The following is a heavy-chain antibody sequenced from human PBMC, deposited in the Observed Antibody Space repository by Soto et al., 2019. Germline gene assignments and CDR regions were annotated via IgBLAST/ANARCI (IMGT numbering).Heavy chain of an antibody. Sequence: GGSLRLSCAASGFTFSHYYMSWIRQAPGKGLEWVSYISSSGSTIYYADSVRGRFTISRDNAKNSLYLQMNSLRAEDTAVYYCARDLGAVAGYFDYRGQGTLVTGSS. CDR3: ARDLGAVAGYFDY. D-gene: IGHD6-19*01. V-gene: IGHV3-11*01. J-gene: IGHJ4*03. CDR1: GFTFSHYY. CDR2: ISSSGSTI.